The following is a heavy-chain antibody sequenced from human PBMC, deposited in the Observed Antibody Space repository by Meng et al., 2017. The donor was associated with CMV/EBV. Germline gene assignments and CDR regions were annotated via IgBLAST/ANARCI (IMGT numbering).Heavy chain of an antibody. Sequence: GGSLRLSCAASGFTFSSYAMHWVRQAPGKGLEWVAVISYDGSNKYYADSVKGRSTISRDNSKNTLYLQMNSLRAEDTAVYYCARDVVPAAIPRWYFDLWGRGTLVTVSS. CDR2: ISYDGSNK. V-gene: IGHV3-30*04. CDR3: ARDVVPAAIPRWYFDL. CDR1: GFTFSSYA. J-gene: IGHJ2*01. D-gene: IGHD2-2*02.